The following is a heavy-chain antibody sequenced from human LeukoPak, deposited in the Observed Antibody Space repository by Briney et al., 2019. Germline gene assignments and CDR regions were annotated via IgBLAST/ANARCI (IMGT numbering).Heavy chain of an antibody. D-gene: IGHD5-18*01. J-gene: IGHJ4*02. CDR2: ISGSGGST. CDR1: GGSFSGYY. Sequence: PSETLSLTCAVYGGSFSGYYWSWIRQPPGKGLEWVSAISGSGGSTYYADSVKGRFTISRDNSKNTLYLQMNSLRAEDTAVYYCAKAPDTAMVTSFDYWGQGTLVTVSS. CDR3: AKAPDTAMVTSFDY. V-gene: IGHV3-23*01.